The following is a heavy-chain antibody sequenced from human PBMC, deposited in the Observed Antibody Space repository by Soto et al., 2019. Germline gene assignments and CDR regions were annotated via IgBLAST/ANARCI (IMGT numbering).Heavy chain of an antibody. V-gene: IGHV5-51*01. CDR1: GYSFTSYW. D-gene: IGHD6-13*01. CDR2: IYPGDSDT. J-gene: IGHJ4*02. Sequence: ESLKISCKGSGYSFTSYWIGWVRQMPGKGLECMGIIYPGDSDTRYSPSFQGQATISADKSISTAYLQWSSLKASDTAMYYCARRVAAAAWGYWGQGTLVTVSS. CDR3: ARRVAAAAWGY.